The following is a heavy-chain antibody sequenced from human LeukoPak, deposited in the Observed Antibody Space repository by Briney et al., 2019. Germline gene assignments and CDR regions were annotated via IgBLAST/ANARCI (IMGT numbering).Heavy chain of an antibody. V-gene: IGHV3-7*01. J-gene: IGHJ4*02. CDR2: IKQDGSEK. Sequence: GGSLILSCAVSGFTVSSYWMVWVRQAPGKGLEWVANIKQDGSEKYYVDSVKGRFTISRDNAKNSLYLQMNSLRAEDTAVYYCATLVATTRFDYWGQGTLVTVSS. CDR1: GFTVSSYW. D-gene: IGHD5-12*01. CDR3: ATLVATTRFDY.